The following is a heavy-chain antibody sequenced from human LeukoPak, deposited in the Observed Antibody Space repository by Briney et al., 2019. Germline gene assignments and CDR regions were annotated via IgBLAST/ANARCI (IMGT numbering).Heavy chain of an antibody. CDR1: GFTFSSYA. D-gene: IGHD6-19*01. CDR3: ARDLSGWYLLDY. CDR2: ISYDGSNK. V-gene: IGHV3-30-3*01. Sequence: PGGSLRLSCAASGFTFSSYAMHWVRQAPGKGLEWVAVISYDGSNKYYADSVKGRFTISRDNAKNSLSLQMNSLRDEDTAVYYCARDLSGWYLLDYWGQGTLVTVSS. J-gene: IGHJ4*02.